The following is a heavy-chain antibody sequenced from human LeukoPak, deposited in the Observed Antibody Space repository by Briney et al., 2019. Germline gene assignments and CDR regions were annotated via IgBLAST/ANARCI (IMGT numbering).Heavy chain of an antibody. CDR3: ARDKAARSLPFDY. D-gene: IGHD6-6*01. CDR2: IYYSGST. CDR1: GGSISSYY. V-gene: IGHV4-59*12. J-gene: IGHJ4*02. Sequence: PSETLSLTCTVSGGSISSYYWSWIRQPPGKGLEWIGYIYYSGSTNYNPSLKSRVTISVDTSKNQFSLKLSSVTAADTAVYYCARDKAARSLPFDYWGQGTLVTVSS.